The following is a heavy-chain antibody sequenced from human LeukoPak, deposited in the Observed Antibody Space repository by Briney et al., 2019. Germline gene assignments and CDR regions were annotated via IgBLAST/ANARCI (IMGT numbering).Heavy chain of an antibody. V-gene: IGHV4-39*07. CDR3: ARVTRYDASRDYWYMDV. CDR2: IHYGGTV. Sequence: SETLSLTCIVSHGSISGTPYYWGWFRQSAGKGPEWIGNIHYGGTVYYNPSLKSSVTISVDPSKNQFSLNLYSVTAADTALYFCARVTRYDASRDYWYMDVWGKGTTVTVSS. J-gene: IGHJ6*03. D-gene: IGHD2-21*02. CDR1: HGSISGTPYY.